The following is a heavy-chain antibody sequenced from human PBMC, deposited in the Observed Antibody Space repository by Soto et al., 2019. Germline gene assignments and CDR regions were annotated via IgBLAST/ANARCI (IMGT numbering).Heavy chain of an antibody. V-gene: IGHV1-8*01. D-gene: IGHD5-12*01. CDR1: GYSFTSND. CDR3: ARGRIFGYSDHEPLGGLDD. Sequence: ASVKVSCKASGYSFTSNDINWVRQATGQGLEWMGWMNPNGDDTGYAQKLPGKLTKTRSTSTNTAYMELNRLSSEDTAVYFCARGRIFGYSDHEPLGGLDDWGQGTTVTVSS. CDR2: MNPNGDDT. J-gene: IGHJ6*02.